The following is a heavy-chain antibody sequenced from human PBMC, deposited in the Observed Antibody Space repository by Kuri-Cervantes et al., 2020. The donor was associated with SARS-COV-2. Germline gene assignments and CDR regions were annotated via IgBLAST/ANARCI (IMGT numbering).Heavy chain of an antibody. V-gene: IGHV3-21*01. D-gene: IGHD2-21*01. CDR3: AREALYCGGDCYSRGLGWFDP. Sequence: GESLKISCAASGFAFSFHSMNWVRQAPGKGLEWVSSISSSSTYIYYPDSVKGRFTNSRDNAKNSLFLQMNSLRADDTAVYYCAREALYCGGDCYSRGLGWFDPWGQGTLVTVSS. CDR2: ISSSSTYI. J-gene: IGHJ5*02. CDR1: GFAFSFHS.